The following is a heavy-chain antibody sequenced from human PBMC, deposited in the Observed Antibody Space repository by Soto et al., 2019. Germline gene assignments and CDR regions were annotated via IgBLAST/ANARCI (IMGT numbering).Heavy chain of an antibody. CDR3: ARDSSSSGYYYGMDL. CDR2: VSGYSGHS. J-gene: IGHJ6*02. CDR1: NETLTTYG. D-gene: IGHD6-6*01. Sequence: QVHLVQSGAEVKKPGASVKVSCKASNETLTTYGISWVRQAPGQGLEWMGWVSGYSGHSSSAQEFQDRVIMTTDTSTNTAYMELRSLTSDDSAVYFCARDSSSSGYYYGMDLWGQGTTVTVSS. V-gene: IGHV1-18*01.